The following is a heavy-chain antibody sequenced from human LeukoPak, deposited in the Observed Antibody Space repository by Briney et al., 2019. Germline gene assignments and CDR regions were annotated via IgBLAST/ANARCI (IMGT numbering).Heavy chain of an antibody. D-gene: IGHD1-26*01. V-gene: IGHV1-2*02. Sequence: SVKVSCKVYGYTFTGIYIHWVRQAAGQGLEWIEWINPNSGGTNYAQKFQGRVTMTRDTSISTAYMELSRLRSDDTAVYYCARSYSGSRYYYSYGMDVWGQGTTVTVSS. CDR1: GYTFTGIY. J-gene: IGHJ6*02. CDR3: ARSYSGSRYYYSYGMDV. CDR2: INPNSGGT.